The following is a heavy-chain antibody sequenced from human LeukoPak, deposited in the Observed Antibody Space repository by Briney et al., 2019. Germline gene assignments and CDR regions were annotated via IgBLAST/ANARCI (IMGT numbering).Heavy chain of an antibody. D-gene: IGHD3-22*01. CDR3: ARGPDYYDGSGYRFDY. CDR2: IYTSGRT. J-gene: IGHJ4*02. Sequence: SETLSLTCTVSGDSISSYYWNWIPQPPGQGLEWIERIYTSGRTNYNPSLKSRVTMSIDTSKNQFSLKLSSVTAADTAVYYCARGPDYYDGSGYRFDYWGQGTLVTVSS. CDR1: GDSISSYY. V-gene: IGHV4-4*07.